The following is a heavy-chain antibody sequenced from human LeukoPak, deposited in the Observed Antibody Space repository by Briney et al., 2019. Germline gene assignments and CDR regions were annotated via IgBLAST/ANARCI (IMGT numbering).Heavy chain of an antibody. CDR3: ATDGRSSGWYGFDY. Sequence: GGSLRLSCAASGFTFSTYSMNWVRQAPGKGLEWVSSITSPVGHIYYADSLKGRITISRDNARSSLYLQMNSLRAEDTAVYYCATDGRSSGWYGFDYWGQGTLVTVSS. CDR1: GFTFSTYS. J-gene: IGHJ4*02. D-gene: IGHD6-19*01. V-gene: IGHV3-21*01. CDR2: ITSPVGHI.